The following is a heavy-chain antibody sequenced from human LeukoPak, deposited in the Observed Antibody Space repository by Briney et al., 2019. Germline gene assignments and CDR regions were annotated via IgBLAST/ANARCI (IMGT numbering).Heavy chain of an antibody. J-gene: IGHJ4*02. CDR3: ARARIDTAKMVWGY. CDR1: GFTFSSYW. Sequence: PGGSLRLSCAASGFTFSSYWMSWVRQAPGKGLEWVANIKQDGSEKYYVDSVKGRFTISRDNAKNSLYLQMNSLRAEDTAVYYCARARIDTAKMVWGYWGQGTLVTVSS. CDR2: IKQDGSEK. V-gene: IGHV3-7*05. D-gene: IGHD5-18*01.